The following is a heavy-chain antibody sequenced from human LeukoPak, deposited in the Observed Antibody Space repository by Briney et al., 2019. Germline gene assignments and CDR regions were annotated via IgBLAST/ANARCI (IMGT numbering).Heavy chain of an antibody. CDR1: GGSISSYY. CDR2: IYTSGST. CDR3: ARDQSAHYYYYMDV. J-gene: IGHJ6*03. Sequence: SETLSLTCTVSGGSISSYYWSWIRQPAGKGLEWTGRIYTSGSTNYNPSLKSRVTMSVDTSKNQFSLKLSSVTAADTAVYYCARDQSAHYYYYMDVWGKGTTVTVSS. V-gene: IGHV4-4*07.